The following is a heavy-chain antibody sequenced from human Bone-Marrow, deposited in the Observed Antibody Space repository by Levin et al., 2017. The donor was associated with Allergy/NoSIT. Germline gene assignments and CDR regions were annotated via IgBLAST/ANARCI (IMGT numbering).Heavy chain of an antibody. V-gene: IGHV3-23*01. CDR3: ARETGGSGWYTVDY. Sequence: GGSLRLSCAASAFTFNSYAMAWVRQAPGKGPQWVSTIRPTGGRTYYADAVEGRFTISRDNSKNTVYLQLHSLRAEDTAKYYCARETGGSGWYTVDYWGRGTFVTVSS. CDR1: AFTFNSYA. J-gene: IGHJ4*02. CDR2: IRPTGGRT. D-gene: IGHD6-13*01.